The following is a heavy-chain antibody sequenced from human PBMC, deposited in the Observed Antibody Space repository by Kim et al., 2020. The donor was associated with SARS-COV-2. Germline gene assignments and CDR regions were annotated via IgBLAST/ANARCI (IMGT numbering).Heavy chain of an antibody. D-gene: IGHD3-16*02. J-gene: IGHJ4*02. Sequence: SRVTISVDTSKNQFSLKLSSVTAADTAVYYCARDPWDYVWGSYRYYYFDYWGQGTLVTVSS. CDR3: ARDPWDYVWGSYRYYYFDY. V-gene: IGHV4-30-2*04.